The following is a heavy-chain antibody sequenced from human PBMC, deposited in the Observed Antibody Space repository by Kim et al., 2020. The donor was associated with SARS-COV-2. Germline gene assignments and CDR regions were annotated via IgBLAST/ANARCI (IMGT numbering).Heavy chain of an antibody. CDR1: GFTFSDYY. CDR2: ISSSGSTI. V-gene: IGHV3-11*01. CDR3: ARDLFYYDSSGPAGDI. D-gene: IGHD3-22*01. Sequence: GGSLRLSCAASGFTFSDYYMSWIRQAPGKGLEWVSYISSSGSTIYYADSVKGRFTISRDNAKNSLYLQMNSLRAEDTAVYYCARDLFYYDSSGPAGDIWGQGTIVTVSS. J-gene: IGHJ3*02.